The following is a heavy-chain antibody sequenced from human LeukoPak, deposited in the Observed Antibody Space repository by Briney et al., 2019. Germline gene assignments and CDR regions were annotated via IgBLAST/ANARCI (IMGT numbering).Heavy chain of an antibody. Sequence: PGGSLRLSCAASGFTFSSYSMNWVRQAPGKGLGWVSSISSSSSYIYYADSVKGRFTISRDHAKNSLYLQMNSLRAEDTAVYYCARLGSGRIFDAFDIWGQGTMVTVSS. CDR1: GFTFSSYS. D-gene: IGHD3-10*01. CDR2: ISSSSSYI. J-gene: IGHJ3*02. CDR3: ARLGSGRIFDAFDI. V-gene: IGHV3-21*01.